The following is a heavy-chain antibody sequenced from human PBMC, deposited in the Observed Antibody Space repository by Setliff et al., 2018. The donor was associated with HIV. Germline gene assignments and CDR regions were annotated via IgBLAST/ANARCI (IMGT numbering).Heavy chain of an antibody. J-gene: IGHJ3*02. V-gene: IGHV4-34*01. CDR1: GGSFSDYS. CDR3: ARIGSGNYSPFDI. D-gene: IGHD3-10*01. Sequence: NPSETLSLTCAVYGGSFSDYSWSWIRQPPGKGLEWIGEINYSGSTKYNPSLKSRVTISPNTSKSQFSLKLTSVTAADTAVYFCARIGSGNYSPFDIWGQGTMVTVSS. CDR2: INYSGST.